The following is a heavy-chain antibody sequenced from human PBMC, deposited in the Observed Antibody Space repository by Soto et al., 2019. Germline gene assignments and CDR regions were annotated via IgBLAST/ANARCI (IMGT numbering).Heavy chain of an antibody. Sequence: GGSLRLSCLASGFSFNSFNMNWIRRAPGRGLEWVASIGLSGDNIYYGDSVPVRFAIYRDNSKRSVFLDLNSLRVEDTAVYYCARDLGIPKSLFYXWGQGTLFTGSX. D-gene: IGHD6-13*01. CDR1: GFSFNSFN. CDR2: IGLSGDNI. J-gene: IGHJ4*02. CDR3: ARDLGIPKSLFYX. V-gene: IGHV3-21*01.